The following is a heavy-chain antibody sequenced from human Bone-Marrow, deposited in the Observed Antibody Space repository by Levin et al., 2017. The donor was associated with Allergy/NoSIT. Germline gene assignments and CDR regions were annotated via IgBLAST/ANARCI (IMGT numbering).Heavy chain of an antibody. Sequence: HAGGSLRLSCAASGFTFRSYAMSWVRQSPGKGLEWVSTVSGSDGSTLYADSVKGRFTISRDNSKNTLYLQMNSLTAEDTAVYYCAKTGLNYLGDYWGQGTLVTVSS. CDR2: VSGSDGST. D-gene: IGHD3-10*01. V-gene: IGHV3-23*01. CDR1: GFTFRSYA. J-gene: IGHJ4*02. CDR3: AKTGLNYLGDY.